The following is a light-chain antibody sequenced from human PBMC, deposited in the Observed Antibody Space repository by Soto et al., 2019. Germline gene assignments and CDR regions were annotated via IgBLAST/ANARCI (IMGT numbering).Light chain of an antibody. J-gene: IGKJ1*01. CDR2: AAS. V-gene: IGKV1-39*01. CDR3: QQSYGIPQT. Sequence: IQLTQSPSSLSASVGDRVTITCRTSQNVNRYLNWYQEQPGKAPKLLIYAASILQSGVPSRFSGSGSGTDCTLAISSLQPEDFTTYYCQQSYGIPQTFGPGTKVEIK. CDR1: QNVNRY.